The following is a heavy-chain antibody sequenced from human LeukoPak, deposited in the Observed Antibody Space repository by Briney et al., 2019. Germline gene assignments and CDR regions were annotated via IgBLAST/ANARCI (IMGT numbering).Heavy chain of an antibody. J-gene: IGHJ3*02. CDR3: ARPYSAGWYGAFNI. V-gene: IGHV4-59*08. CDR2: FYDSGTT. D-gene: IGHD6-19*01. Sequence: TSETLSLTCTVSGDSIRSYYWSWLRQPPGKGLEWIGYFYDSGTTKYNPSLKSRVPISVDTSTTQFSLKLSSVTAADTAVYYCARPYSAGWYGAFNIWGQGTMVTVSS. CDR1: GDSIRSYY.